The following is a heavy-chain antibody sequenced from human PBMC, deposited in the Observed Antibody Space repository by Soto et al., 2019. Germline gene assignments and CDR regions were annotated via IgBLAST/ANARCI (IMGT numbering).Heavy chain of an antibody. V-gene: IGHV3-23*01. CDR3: AKGLINGRWYAED. J-gene: IGHJ4*02. CDR1: GFTFSRCV. Sequence: EVHLLEPGGGLVHPGESLRLSCGASGFTFSRCVMTWVRQAPGKGLEWVSCITDSGTGTYYADSVKGRFTISRDNSKNTMYLQMNNLRVEDTGVYYCAKGLINGRWYAEDWGQGTLVTVSS. D-gene: IGHD6-13*01. CDR2: ITDSGTGT.